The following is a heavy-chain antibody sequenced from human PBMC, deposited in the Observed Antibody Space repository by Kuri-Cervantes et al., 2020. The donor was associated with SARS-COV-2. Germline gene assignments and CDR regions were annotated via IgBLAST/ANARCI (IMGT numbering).Heavy chain of an antibody. CDR1: GGSFSGYY. Sequence: ESLKISCAVYGGSFSGYYWSWIRQPPGKGLEWIGEINHSGSTNYNPSLKSRVTISVDTSKNQFSLKLSSVTAADTAVYYCARVGPSSSKNYFDYWGQGTLVTVSS. J-gene: IGHJ4*02. CDR3: ARVGPSSSKNYFDY. CDR2: INHSGST. D-gene: IGHD6-13*01. V-gene: IGHV4-34*01.